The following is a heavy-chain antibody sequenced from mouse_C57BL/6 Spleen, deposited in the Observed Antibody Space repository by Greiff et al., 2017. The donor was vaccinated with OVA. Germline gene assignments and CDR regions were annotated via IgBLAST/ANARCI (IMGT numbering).Heavy chain of an antibody. CDR1: GYTFTDYE. CDR2: IDPETGGT. V-gene: IGHV1-15*01. J-gene: IGHJ2*01. Sequence: QVQLQQSGAELVRPGASATLSCKASGYTFTDYEMHWVKQTPVHGLEWIGAIDPETGGTAYNQKFKGKAILTADKSSSTAYMELRSLTSEDSAVYISTRGADNGIFFDYWGQGTTLTVSS. CDR3: TRGADNGIFFDY. D-gene: IGHD3-3*01.